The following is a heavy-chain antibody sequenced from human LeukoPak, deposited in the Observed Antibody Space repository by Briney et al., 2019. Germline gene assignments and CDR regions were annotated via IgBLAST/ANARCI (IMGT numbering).Heavy chain of an antibody. CDR1: GGSISSYY. CDR3: ARSERLRWMVRGVQFDY. J-gene: IGHJ4*02. D-gene: IGHD3-10*01. CDR2: IYYSGST. Sequence: SETLSLTCTVSGGSISSYYWSWIRQPPGKGLEWIGYIYYSGSTNYNPSLKSRVTISVDTSKNQFSLKLSSVTAADTAVYYCARSERLRWMVRGVQFDYSSQGTLVTVSS. V-gene: IGHV4-59*01.